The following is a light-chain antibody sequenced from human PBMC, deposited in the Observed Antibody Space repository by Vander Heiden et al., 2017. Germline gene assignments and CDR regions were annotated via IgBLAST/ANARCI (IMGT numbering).Light chain of an antibody. J-gene: IGLJ2*01. CDR2: KDS. CDR1: ALPKQY. Sequence: SYELTQPPSVSVSPGQTARITCPGDALPKQYAFWYQQKPGQAPVLVMYKDSERSSGIPDRFSGSSSGTTVTLTISGVQAEDGADYYCQSADSSGADVVFGGGTKLTVL. CDR3: QSADSSGADVV. V-gene: IGLV3-25*03.